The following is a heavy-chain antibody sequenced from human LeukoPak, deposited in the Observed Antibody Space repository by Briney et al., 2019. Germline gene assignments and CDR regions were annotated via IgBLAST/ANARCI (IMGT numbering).Heavy chain of an antibody. V-gene: IGHV2-5*02. J-gene: IGHJ4*02. CDR3: ALTADYDFWSGSYYFDY. CDR1: GFSLSTSGVG. Sequence: SGPTLVKPTQTLTLTCTFSGFSLSTSGVGVGWIRQPPGKALKWLALIYWDDDKRYSPSLKSRLTITKDTSKNQVVLTMTNMDPVDTATYYCALTADYDFWSGSYYFDYWGQGTLVTVSS. D-gene: IGHD3-3*01. CDR2: IYWDDDK.